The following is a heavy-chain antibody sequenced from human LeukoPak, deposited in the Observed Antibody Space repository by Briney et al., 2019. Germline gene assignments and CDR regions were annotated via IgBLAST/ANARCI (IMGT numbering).Heavy chain of an antibody. Sequence: ASVKVSCKASGGTFSSYAISWVRQAPGQGLEWMGWISSYNDNTNYAQILQGRVTMTTDTSTSTAYMELRSLRPDDTAVYYCARYCVGGSCYSRELDYWGQGTLVTVS. D-gene: IGHD2-15*01. CDR1: GGTFSSYA. CDR2: ISSYNDNT. V-gene: IGHV1-18*01. J-gene: IGHJ4*02. CDR3: ARYCVGGSCYSRELDY.